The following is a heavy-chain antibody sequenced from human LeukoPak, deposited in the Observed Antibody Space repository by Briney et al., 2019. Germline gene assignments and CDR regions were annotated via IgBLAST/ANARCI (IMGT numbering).Heavy chain of an antibody. CDR2: IYSGGST. D-gene: IGHD3-3*02. V-gene: IGHV3-66*01. CDR3: ARVPFLEWLGVIDYYYYMDV. Sequence: GGSLRLSCAASGFTVSSNSMTWVRQAPGKGLEWVSVIYSGGSTYYADSVKGRFTISRDNSKNTLYLQMNSLRAEDTAVYYCARVPFLEWLGVIDYYYYMDVWGKGTTVTVSS. CDR1: GFTVSSNS. J-gene: IGHJ6*03.